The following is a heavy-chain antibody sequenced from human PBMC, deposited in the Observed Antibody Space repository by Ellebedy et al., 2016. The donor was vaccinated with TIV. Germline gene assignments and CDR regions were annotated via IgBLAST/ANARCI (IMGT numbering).Heavy chain of an antibody. J-gene: IGHJ4*02. Sequence: PGGSLRLSCAASGFTFSNYAMRWVRQTPGKGLEWVSGIGGNGYNTFYADSVKGRFTISRDNSKNTLFLQMNSLRADDMAIYYCAKDESSGYSFDHWGQGTLVTVSA. D-gene: IGHD3-22*01. CDR2: IGGNGYNT. V-gene: IGHV3-23*01. CDR1: GFTFSNYA. CDR3: AKDESSGYSFDH.